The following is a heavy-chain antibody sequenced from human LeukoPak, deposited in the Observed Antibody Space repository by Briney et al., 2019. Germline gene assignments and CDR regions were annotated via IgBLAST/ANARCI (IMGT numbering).Heavy chain of an antibody. CDR3: ARARGYSYGYYFDY. CDR2: INHSGST. D-gene: IGHD5-18*01. J-gene: IGHJ4*02. CDR1: GGSFSGYY. Sequence: SETLSLTCAVYGGSFSGYYWSWIRQPPGKGLEWIGEINHSGSTNYNPSLKSRVTISVDTSKNQFSLKLSSVTAADTAVYYCARARGYSYGYYFDYWRQGTLVTVSS. V-gene: IGHV4-34*01.